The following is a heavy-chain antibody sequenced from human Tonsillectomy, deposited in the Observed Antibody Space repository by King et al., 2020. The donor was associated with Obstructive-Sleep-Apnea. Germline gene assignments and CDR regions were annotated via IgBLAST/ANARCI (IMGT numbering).Heavy chain of an antibody. CDR3: TTRIIAARTPFDY. V-gene: IGHV3-15*01. Sequence: LVESGGGLVKPGGSLRLSCAASGFTFSNAWMSWVRQAPGKGLEWVGRIKSKTDGGTTDYAAPVKGRFTISRDDSKNTLYLQMNSLKTEDTAGYYCTTRIIAARTPFDYWGQGTLVTVSS. CDR2: IKSKTDGGTT. J-gene: IGHJ4*02. D-gene: IGHD6-6*01. CDR1: GFTFSNAW.